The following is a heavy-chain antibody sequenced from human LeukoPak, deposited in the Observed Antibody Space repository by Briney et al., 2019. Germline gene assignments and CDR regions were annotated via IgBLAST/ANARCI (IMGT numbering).Heavy chain of an antibody. J-gene: IGHJ4*02. CDR3: AKGMDGGDRKYYFDC. CDR1: GFTFSSQV. Sequence: GGSLRLSCVASGFTFSSQVMSWVRHTPGKGLEWVSAISGNGKTTYYEDSLRGRFFISRDNSKNTVFLQMNSLRVEDTATYYCAKGMDGGDRKYYFDCWGQGTLVTVSS. CDR2: ISGNGKTT. D-gene: IGHD2-21*02. V-gene: IGHV3-23*01.